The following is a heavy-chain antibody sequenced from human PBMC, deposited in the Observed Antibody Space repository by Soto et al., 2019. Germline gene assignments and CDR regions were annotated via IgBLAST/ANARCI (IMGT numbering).Heavy chain of an antibody. V-gene: IGHV5-51*01. D-gene: IGHD1-1*01. J-gene: IGHJ3*01. Sequence: GESLKISCLGSGYTFTNYWIVWVRQLPGKGLEWRGIIYPRDSHTTYSPSFQGKVTISDDKSLNSAFLQWSSLKASDTATYYCARFAATSGINAFDVWGPGTMVTVS. CDR2: IYPRDSHT. CDR1: GYTFTNYW. CDR3: ARFAATSGINAFDV.